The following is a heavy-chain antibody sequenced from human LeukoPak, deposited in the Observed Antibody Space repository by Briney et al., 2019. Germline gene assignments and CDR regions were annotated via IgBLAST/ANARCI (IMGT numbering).Heavy chain of an antibody. CDR3: ARGYYYDSSGYASGAFDI. CDR1: GFTFSSYE. V-gene: IGHV3-48*03. Sequence: GGSLRLSCAASGFTFSSYEMNWVRQAPGKGREGVSYIRSSGSTIYYADSVKGRFTISRDNAKISLYLQMNTLRAEDTAVYYCARGYYYDSSGYASGAFDIWGQGTMVTVSS. D-gene: IGHD3-22*01. J-gene: IGHJ3*02. CDR2: IRSSGSTI.